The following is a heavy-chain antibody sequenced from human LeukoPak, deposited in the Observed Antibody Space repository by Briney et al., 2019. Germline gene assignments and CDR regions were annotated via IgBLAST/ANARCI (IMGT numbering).Heavy chain of an antibody. V-gene: IGHV1-58*02. Sequence: GTSVKVSCKASGFTFTSSAMQWVRQARGQRLEWIGWIVVGSGNTYYAQKFQERVTITRDMSTSTAYMELSSLRSEDTAVYYCAAGGITGTTWTFYYYYYGMDVWGQGTTVTVSS. J-gene: IGHJ6*02. CDR1: GFTFTSSA. CDR2: IVVGSGNT. CDR3: AAGGITGTTWTFYYYYYGMDV. D-gene: IGHD1-7*01.